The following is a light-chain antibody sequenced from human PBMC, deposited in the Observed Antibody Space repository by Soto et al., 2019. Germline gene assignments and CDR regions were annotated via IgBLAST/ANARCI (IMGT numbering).Light chain of an antibody. Sequence: EIVLTQSPGTLSLSPGERATLSCRASQSVSSSYLAWYQQKPGQAPRLLIYGASSRATGIPDRFSGSGSGTDFTLTISRREPEDFAVYYCQQYVSSRWTSGQGTKVEI. V-gene: IGKV3-20*01. J-gene: IGKJ1*01. CDR3: QQYVSSRWT. CDR1: QSVSSSY. CDR2: GAS.